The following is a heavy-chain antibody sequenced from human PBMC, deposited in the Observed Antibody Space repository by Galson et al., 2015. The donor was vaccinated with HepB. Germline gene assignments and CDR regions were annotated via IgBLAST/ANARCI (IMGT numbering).Heavy chain of an antibody. D-gene: IGHD2-2*01. J-gene: IGHJ4*02. V-gene: IGHV1-18*04. CDR1: GYIFSNYG. CDR3: VRDHASSTGYVDY. CDR2: ISAHNGNS. Sequence: CKASGYIFSNYGITWVRQAPGQGLVWVGWISAHNGNSNQAPELQGRVTMTTDTFTSTAYMELRSLRSDETAVYYCVRDHASSTGYVDYWGQGTLVTVSS.